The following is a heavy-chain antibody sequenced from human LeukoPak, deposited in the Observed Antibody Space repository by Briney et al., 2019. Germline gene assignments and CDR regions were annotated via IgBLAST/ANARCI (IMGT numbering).Heavy chain of an antibody. Sequence: ASVKVSCKASGYTFTGYYMHWVRQAPGQGLEWMGRINPNSGGTNYAQKFQGRVTMTRDTSISTAYMELSRPRSDDTAVYYCARGRRGNSGSYGYWGQGTLVTVSS. D-gene: IGHD1-26*01. CDR2: INPNSGGT. CDR1: GYTFTGYY. CDR3: ARGRRGNSGSYGY. V-gene: IGHV1-2*06. J-gene: IGHJ4*02.